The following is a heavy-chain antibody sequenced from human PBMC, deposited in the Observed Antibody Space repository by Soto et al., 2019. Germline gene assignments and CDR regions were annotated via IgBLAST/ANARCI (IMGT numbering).Heavy chain of an antibody. CDR1: GFTFTSYA. CDR3: AACNRYYDFWSGHRSDYGMDV. J-gene: IGHJ6*02. V-gene: IGHV1-58*01. D-gene: IGHD3-3*01. CDR2: IVVGSDNT. Sequence: GASVKVSCKASGFTFTSYAVQWVRQDHGQRLEWIGWIVVGSDNTNYAQKFQERVTITRDMSTSTAHMELSSLISDDSAVYYCAACNRYYDFWSGHRSDYGMDVWG.